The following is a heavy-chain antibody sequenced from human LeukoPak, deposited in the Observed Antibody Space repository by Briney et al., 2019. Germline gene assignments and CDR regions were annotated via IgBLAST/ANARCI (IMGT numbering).Heavy chain of an antibody. CDR2: INNEGSGT. J-gene: IGHJ4*02. CDR3: GGVFDY. V-gene: IGHV3-74*01. CDR1: GITLSNHW. Sequence: GGSLRLSCAASGITLSNHWMHWVRQAPGKGLVWVSRINNEGSGTSYADSVKGRFTISRDNAKNTLFLQMNSLRVEDTAVYYCGGVFDYWGQGVLVTVSS.